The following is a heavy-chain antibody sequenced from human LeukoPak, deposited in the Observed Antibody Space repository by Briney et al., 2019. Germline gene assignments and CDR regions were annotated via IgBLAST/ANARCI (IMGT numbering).Heavy chain of an antibody. CDR2: IYYSGNT. CDR1: GGSISSYY. V-gene: IGHV4-59*01. CDR3: ASGRYCYYYMDV. Sequence: PSETLSLTCTVSGGSISSYYWSWIRQPPGKGLEWIGNIYYSGNTNYNPSLKSRVTISVDTSKNHFSLKLSSVTAADTAVYYCASGRYCYYYMDVWGKGTTVTVSS. J-gene: IGHJ6*03.